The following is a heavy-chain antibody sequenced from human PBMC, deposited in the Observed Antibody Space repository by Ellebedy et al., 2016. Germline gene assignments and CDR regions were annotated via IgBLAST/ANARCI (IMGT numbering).Heavy chain of an antibody. CDR3: ARGLGMAAISAVGY. CDR2: ISYDGSNK. CDR1: GFTFNNYA. D-gene: IGHD5-24*01. V-gene: IGHV3-30-3*01. J-gene: IGHJ4*02. Sequence: GESLKISCAASGFTFNNYAIHWVRQAPGKGLEWVAVISYDGSNKYYVDSVKGRFTISRDNSKNTLYLQMNSLRAEDTAVYYCARGLGMAAISAVGYWGQGTLVTVSS.